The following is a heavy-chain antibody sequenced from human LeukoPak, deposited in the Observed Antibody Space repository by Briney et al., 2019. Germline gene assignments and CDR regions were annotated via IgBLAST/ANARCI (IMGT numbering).Heavy chain of an antibody. CDR3: AKDRSVRPPSY. Sequence: QPGGSLRLPCAASGFPFRSYAMSWARQAPGKGLDWVSAISGSGGSTYNADSVKGRFTISRDNSKNTLYLQMNSLRAEDTAVYYCAKDRSVRPPSYWGQGTLVTVSS. J-gene: IGHJ4*02. CDR2: ISGSGGST. V-gene: IGHV3-23*01. CDR1: GFPFRSYA.